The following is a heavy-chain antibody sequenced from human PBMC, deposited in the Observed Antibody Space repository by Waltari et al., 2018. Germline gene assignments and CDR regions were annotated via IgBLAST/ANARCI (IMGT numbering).Heavy chain of an antibody. CDR2: ISYDGSNK. D-gene: IGHD5-12*01. CDR3: AQASGYDSFDY. Sequence: QVQLVESGGGVVQPGRSLRLSCAASGFTFSSYAMHWVRQAPGKGLEGVAVISYDGSNKYYADSVKGRFTISRDNSKNTLYLQMNSLRAEDTAVYYCAQASGYDSFDYWGQGTLVTVSS. V-gene: IGHV3-30-3*02. CDR1: GFTFSSYA. J-gene: IGHJ4*02.